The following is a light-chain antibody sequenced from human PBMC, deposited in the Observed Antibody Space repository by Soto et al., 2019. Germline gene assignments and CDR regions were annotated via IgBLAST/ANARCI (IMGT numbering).Light chain of an antibody. Sequence: DILVTQSPDSLAVSLGERVTINCKSSQSVLYSSNNKNYLAWYQQKPGQPPKLLIYWASTRESGVPDRFSGSGSGTDFTLTISSLQAEDVAVYYCQQYYNTPLTFGGGTKVDIK. CDR3: QQYYNTPLT. V-gene: IGKV4-1*01. J-gene: IGKJ4*01. CDR2: WAS. CDR1: QSVLYSSNNKNY.